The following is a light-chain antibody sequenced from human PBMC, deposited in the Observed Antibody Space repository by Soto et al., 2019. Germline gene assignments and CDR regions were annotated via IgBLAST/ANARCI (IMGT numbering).Light chain of an antibody. CDR3: QHSYTYPPT. V-gene: IGKV1-8*01. CDR2: AAS. J-gene: IGKJ1*01. Sequence: AIRMTQSPSSVSVSTGDRVTITCRASQDISSYLAWYQQRPGKAPKFLIYAASTLESGVPSRFSGSGSGTEFTLTISSLQSEDFATYYCQHSYTYPPTFGQGTKADI. CDR1: QDISSY.